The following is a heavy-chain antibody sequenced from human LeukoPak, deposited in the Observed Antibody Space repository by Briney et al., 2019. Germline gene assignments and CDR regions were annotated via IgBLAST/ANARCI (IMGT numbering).Heavy chain of an antibody. CDR1: GFTFSSYS. CDR3: ARDGGSYYNPYYYYYGTDV. CDR2: ISSSSSYI. D-gene: IGHD1-26*01. Sequence: GGSLRLSCAASGFTFSSYSMNWVRQAPGKGLEWVSSISSSSSYIYYADSVKGRFTISRDNAKNSLYLQMNSLRAEDTAVYYCARDGGSYYNPYYYYYGTDVWGQGTTVTVSS. J-gene: IGHJ6*02. V-gene: IGHV3-21*01.